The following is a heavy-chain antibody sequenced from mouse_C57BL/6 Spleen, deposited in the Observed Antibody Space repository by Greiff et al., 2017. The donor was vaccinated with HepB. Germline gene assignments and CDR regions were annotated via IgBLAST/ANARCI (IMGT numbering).Heavy chain of an antibody. V-gene: IGHV1-82*01. CDR1: GYAFSSSW. D-gene: IGHD1-1*01. J-gene: IGHJ4*01. CDR3: ARSDYYGSSYYAMDY. Sequence: QVQLKESGPELVKPGASVKISCKASGYAFSSSWMNWVKQRPGKGLEWIGRIYPGDGDTNYNGKFKGKATLTADKSSSTAYMQRSSLTSEDSAVYVCARSDYYGSSYYAMDYWGQGTSVTVSS. CDR2: IYPGDGDT.